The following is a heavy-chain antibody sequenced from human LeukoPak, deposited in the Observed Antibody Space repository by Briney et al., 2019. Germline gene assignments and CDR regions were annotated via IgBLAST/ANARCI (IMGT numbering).Heavy chain of an antibody. CDR1: GFTFSSYA. D-gene: IGHD2-15*01. CDR2: ISGSGSST. J-gene: IGHJ5*02. V-gene: IGHV3-23*01. CDR3: ATGYCGGGTCYPTNH. Sequence: GGSLRLSCAASGFTFSSYAMSWVRQVPGKGLEWVSSISGSGSSTYYADSVKGRFTVSRDNSKNTLYLQMNGLRAEDTAVYYCATGYCGGGTCYPTNHWGQGTLVTVPS.